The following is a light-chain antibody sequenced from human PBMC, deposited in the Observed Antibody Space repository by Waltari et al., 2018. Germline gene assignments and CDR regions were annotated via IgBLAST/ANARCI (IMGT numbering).Light chain of an antibody. CDR2: GND. Sequence: QSVLTQPPSVSAAPGQKVTISCSGSASNIGNNYVSWYQQFPGAAPKVRIYGNDKRSTGIPDRFSGSKSGTSATLDITGLQAGDEADYYCGTWDNTLSAVFGGGTKVTVL. V-gene: IGLV1-51*02. CDR1: ASNIGNNY. J-gene: IGLJ2*01. CDR3: GTWDNTLSAV.